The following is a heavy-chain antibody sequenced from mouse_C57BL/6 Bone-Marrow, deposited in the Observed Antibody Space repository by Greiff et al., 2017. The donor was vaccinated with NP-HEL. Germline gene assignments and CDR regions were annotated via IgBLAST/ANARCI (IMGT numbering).Heavy chain of an antibody. CDR2: IDPEDGET. Sequence: VQLQQSGAELVKPGASVKLSCTASGFNFKDYYMHWVTQRPEQGLEWIGRIDPEDGETKYAPKFQGKATITADTSSNTAYLQLSSLTSEDTAVYYCARWGRFITTVVAMYFGVWGTGPTVTFSS. J-gene: IGHJ1*03. CDR3: ARWGRFITTVVAMYFGV. V-gene: IGHV14-2*01. CDR1: GFNFKDYY. D-gene: IGHD1-1*01.